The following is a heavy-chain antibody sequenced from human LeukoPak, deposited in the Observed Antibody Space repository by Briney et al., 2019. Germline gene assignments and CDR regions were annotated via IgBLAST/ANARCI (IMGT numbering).Heavy chain of an antibody. V-gene: IGHV4-30-2*01. CDR2: IYHSGST. CDR1: GGSISSGGYS. Sequence: SQTLSLTCAVSGGSISSGGYSWSWIRQPPGKGLEWIGYIYHSGSTYYNPSLKSRVTISVDRSKNQFSLKPSSVTAADTAVYYCARDPYYGSGSYYSNDAFDIWGQGTMVAVSS. J-gene: IGHJ3*02. D-gene: IGHD3-10*01. CDR3: ARDPYYGSGSYYSNDAFDI.